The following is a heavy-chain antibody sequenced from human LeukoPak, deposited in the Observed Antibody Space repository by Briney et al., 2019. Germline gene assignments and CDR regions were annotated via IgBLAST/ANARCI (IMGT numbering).Heavy chain of an antibody. CDR1: GYGFTSYW. J-gene: IGHJ4*02. CDR3: AGPSSGWYVLDY. V-gene: IGHV5-10-1*01. CDR2: IDPSDSYT. D-gene: IGHD6-19*01. Sequence: GESLQISCQGAGYGFTSYWISWVRQMPGKGVEGMGRIDPSDSYTNYSPSSQGDVTISADKSISTAYLQWSSLKASDTAMYYCAGPSSGWYVLDYWGQGTLVTVSS.